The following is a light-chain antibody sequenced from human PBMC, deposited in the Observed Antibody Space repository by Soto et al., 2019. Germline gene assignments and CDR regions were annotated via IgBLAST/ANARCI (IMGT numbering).Light chain of an antibody. CDR2: DAS. CDR1: QSISTW. Sequence: DIQMTQSPSTLSAYVGDRVTFNCRASQSISTWLAWYQQKPGKAPKLLIYDASSLQSDVPSRFSGSGSGTEFTLTISALQTDDFASYYCQQYMNYATFGQGTKVDIK. CDR3: QQYMNYAT. J-gene: IGKJ1*01. V-gene: IGKV1-5*01.